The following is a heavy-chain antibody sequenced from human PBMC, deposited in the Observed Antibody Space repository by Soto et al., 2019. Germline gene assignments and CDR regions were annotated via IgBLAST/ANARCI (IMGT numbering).Heavy chain of an antibody. J-gene: IGHJ4*02. CDR2: ISYDGSNK. CDR3: ARGGRSGYSYGWDYFDY. D-gene: IGHD5-18*01. Sequence: QVQLVESGGGVVQPGRSLRLSCAASGFTFSSYGMHWVRQAPGKGLEWVAVISYDGSNKYYADSVKGRFTISRDNSKNTLYLQMNSLRAEDTAVYYCARGGRSGYSYGWDYFDYWGQGTLVTVSS. V-gene: IGHV3-30*03. CDR1: GFTFSSYG.